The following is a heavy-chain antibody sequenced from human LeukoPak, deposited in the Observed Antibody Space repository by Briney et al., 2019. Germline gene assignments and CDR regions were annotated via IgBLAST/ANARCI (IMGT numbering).Heavy chain of an antibody. D-gene: IGHD1-26*01. CDR1: GGSISSYY. CDR2: IYISGST. Sequence: SETLSLTCTVSGGSISSYYWSWIRQPAGKGLEWIGRIYISGSTNYNPSLKSRVTISVDTSKNQFSLKLSSVTAADTAVYYCARVPRWDLYFDYWGQGTLVTVSS. V-gene: IGHV4-4*07. CDR3: ARVPRWDLYFDY. J-gene: IGHJ4*02.